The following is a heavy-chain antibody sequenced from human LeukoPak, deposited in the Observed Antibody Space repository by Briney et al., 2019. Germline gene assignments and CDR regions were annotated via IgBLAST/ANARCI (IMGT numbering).Heavy chain of an antibody. CDR1: GGSISTSNYF. CDR2: IHYTGSA. Sequence: SETLSLTCTVSGGSISTSNYFWSWIRQSPGKGLEWIGYIHYTGSAHYSSPKSRVSITVDTSKNQFSLHMTSVTDADTAVYYCAREVNEVSDSDAFDIWGQGTMVTVSS. CDR3: AREVNEVSDSDAFDI. D-gene: IGHD3-22*01. J-gene: IGHJ3*02. V-gene: IGHV4-30-4*01.